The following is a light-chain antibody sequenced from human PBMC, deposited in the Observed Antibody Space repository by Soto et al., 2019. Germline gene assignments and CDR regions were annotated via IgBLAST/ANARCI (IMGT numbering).Light chain of an antibody. V-gene: IGKV3-11*01. CDR2: DAS. Sequence: EIVLTQSPATLSLSPGERATLSCRASQSVSSYLAWYQQKPGQAPRLLIYDASNRATGIPARFSGSGSGTAFTLPIRSLEPEDFAVYYCQQRSNWHPTFCQGTRLEIK. CDR1: QSVSSY. CDR3: QQRSNWHPT. J-gene: IGKJ5*01.